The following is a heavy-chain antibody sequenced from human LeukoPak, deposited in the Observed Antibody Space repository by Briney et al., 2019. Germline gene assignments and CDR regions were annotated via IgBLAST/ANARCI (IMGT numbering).Heavy chain of an antibody. J-gene: IGHJ5*02. CDR2: IYYSGST. Sequence: SETLSLTCTVSGGSISSYYWSWIRQPPGKGLEWIGYIYYSGSTNYNPSLKSRVTISVDTSKNQFSLKLSSVTAADTAVYYCARAHIKYYDFWSGYNWFDPWGQGTLVTVSS. CDR3: ARAHIKYYDFWSGYNWFDP. CDR1: GGSISSYY. V-gene: IGHV4-59*01. D-gene: IGHD3-3*01.